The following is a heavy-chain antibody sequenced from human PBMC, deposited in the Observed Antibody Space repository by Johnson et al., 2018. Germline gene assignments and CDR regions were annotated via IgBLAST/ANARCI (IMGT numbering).Heavy chain of an antibody. CDR1: GFTFDDYA. D-gene: IGHD5-18*01. J-gene: IGHJ3*02. Sequence: VQLVESGGGLVQPGRSLRLSCATSGFTFDDYAMHWVRQAPGKGLEWVSGISWNSDNIGYADSVKGRFTISRDNAKNSLYLQMNSLRAEDTALYYCAKGHGYRGNSGDALDIWGQGTMVTVSS. CDR2: ISWNSDNI. CDR3: AKGHGYRGNSGDALDI. V-gene: IGHV3-9*01.